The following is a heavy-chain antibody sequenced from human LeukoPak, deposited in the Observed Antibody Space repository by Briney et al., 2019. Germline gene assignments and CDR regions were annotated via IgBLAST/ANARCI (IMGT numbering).Heavy chain of an antibody. CDR3: ARSGYSGYYPFSWFDP. CDR2: MSHDGLNK. CDR1: GFTFSDYA. D-gene: IGHD5-12*01. J-gene: IGHJ5*02. V-gene: IGHV3-30*04. Sequence: GGSLRLSCAASGFTFSDYAMHWVRQAPGKGLEWVAVMSHDGLNKFFPDSVKGRFTISRDNSKNTLYLQMNSLRAEDTAVYYCARSGYSGYYPFSWFDPWGQGTLVTVSS.